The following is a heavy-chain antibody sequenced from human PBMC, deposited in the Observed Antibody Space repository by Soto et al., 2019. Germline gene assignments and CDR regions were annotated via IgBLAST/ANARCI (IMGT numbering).Heavy chain of an antibody. CDR1: GYSFTDYH. V-gene: IGHV1-2*04. CDR3: ARGDSTDCSNGVCSFFYNHDMDV. D-gene: IGHD2-8*01. CDR2: INPKSGGT. Sequence: ALVKVSCKGAGYSFTDYHVHWVRQAPGQGLEWLGRINPKSGGTSTAQKFQGWVTMTTDTSISTASMELTRLTSDDTAIYYCARGDSTDCSNGVCSFFYNHDMDVWGQGTTVTVSS. J-gene: IGHJ6*02.